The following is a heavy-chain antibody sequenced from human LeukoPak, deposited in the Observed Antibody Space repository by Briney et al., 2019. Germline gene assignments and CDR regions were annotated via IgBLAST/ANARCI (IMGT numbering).Heavy chain of an antibody. D-gene: IGHD3-22*01. CDR1: GFTFTSSA. J-gene: IGHJ4*02. CDR2: IVVGRGNT. Sequence: VASVKVSCKASGFTFTSSAMQWVRQARGQRLEWIGWIVVGRGNTNYAQKFQERVTITRDMSTSTAYMELSSLRSEDTAVYYCAADLNYYDSSGYRRSFDYWGQGTLVSVSS. CDR3: AADLNYYDSSGYRRSFDY. V-gene: IGHV1-58*02.